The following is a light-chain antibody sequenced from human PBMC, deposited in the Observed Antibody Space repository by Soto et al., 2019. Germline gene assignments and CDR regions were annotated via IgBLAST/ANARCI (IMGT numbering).Light chain of an antibody. J-gene: IGKJ1*01. CDR2: AAS. CDR3: QQLSIYPRT. V-gene: IGKV1-9*01. CDR1: QDINNY. Sequence: DIRLTQSPSFLSASVGDRVTITCRASQDINNYLAWYQQKPGRAPKLLIYAASTLHSAVPSRFSGAGSGTEFTLTISSLQPEGFATYYCQQLSIYPRTFGQGTKVEF.